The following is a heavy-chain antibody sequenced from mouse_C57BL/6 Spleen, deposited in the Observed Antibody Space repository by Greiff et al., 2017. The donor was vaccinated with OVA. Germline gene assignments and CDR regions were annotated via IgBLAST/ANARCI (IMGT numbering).Heavy chain of an antibody. V-gene: IGHV14-4*01. CDR3: TIRQLRLRGFAY. J-gene: IGHJ3*01. D-gene: IGHD3-2*02. CDR2: IDPENGDT. CDR1: GFNIKDDY. Sequence: EVKLLESGAELVRPGASVKLSCTASGFNIKDDYMHWVKQRPEQGLEWIGWIDPENGDTEYASKFQGKATITADTSSNTAYLQLSSLTSEDTAVYYCTIRQLRLRGFAYWGQGTLVTVSA.